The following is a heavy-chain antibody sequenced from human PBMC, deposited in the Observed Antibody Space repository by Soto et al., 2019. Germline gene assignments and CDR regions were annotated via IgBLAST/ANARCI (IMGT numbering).Heavy chain of an antibody. CDR1: GYTFINYG. V-gene: IGHV1-18*04. CDR2: ITDYNGST. D-gene: IGHD4-17*01. J-gene: IGHJ3*01. CDR3: ARDDFGDLWRSPDV. Sequence: QVQLMQSGAVVKKSGASVKVSCKASGYTFINYGIIWVRQAPGQGLEWMGWITDYNGSTKYARKFQDRVTMTTDTSTSTAYMELRSLRSDDTAVYFCARDDFGDLWRSPDVWGQGTMVTVSS.